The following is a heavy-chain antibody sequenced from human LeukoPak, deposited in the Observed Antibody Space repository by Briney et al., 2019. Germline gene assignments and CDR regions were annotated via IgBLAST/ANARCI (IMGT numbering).Heavy chain of an antibody. J-gene: IGHJ4*02. V-gene: IGHV4-59*12. CDR2: IYYSGST. Sequence: SETLSLTCTVSGGSISSYYWSWIRQPPGKGLEWIGYIYYSGSTYYNPSLKSRVTISVDTSKNQFSLKLSSVTAADTAVYYCARDHSSSWYKGGFDYWGQGTLVTVSS. CDR3: ARDHSSSWYKGGFDY. D-gene: IGHD6-13*01. CDR1: GGSISSYY.